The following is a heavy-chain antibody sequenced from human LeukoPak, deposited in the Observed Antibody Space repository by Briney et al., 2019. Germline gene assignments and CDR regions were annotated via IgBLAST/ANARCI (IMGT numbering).Heavy chain of an antibody. CDR1: GYTFTGHY. Sequence: GASVKVSCKASGYTFTGHYMHWVRQAPGQGLEWMGRINPNTGVTNYAQKFQGRVTMTRDTSIITAYMELSRLRSDDTAVYYCARVHCSSTTCYADFDYWGQGTLVTVSS. J-gene: IGHJ4*02. D-gene: IGHD2-2*01. CDR2: INPNTGVT. CDR3: ARVHCSSTTCYADFDY. V-gene: IGHV1-2*06.